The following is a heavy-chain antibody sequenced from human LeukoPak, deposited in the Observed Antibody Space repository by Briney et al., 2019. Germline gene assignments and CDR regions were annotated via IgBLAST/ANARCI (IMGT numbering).Heavy chain of an antibody. V-gene: IGHV4-34*01. CDR3: ARGRYYYDSSGYYPSNYYYYMDV. D-gene: IGHD3-22*01. CDR2: INHSGST. J-gene: IGHJ6*03. CDR1: GGSFSGYY. Sequence: SETLSLTCAVYGGSFSGYYWSWIRQPPGKGLEWIGEINHSGSTNYNPSLKSRVTISVDTSKNQFSLKLSSVTVADTAVYYCARGRYYYDSSGYYPSNYYYYMDVWGKGTTVTVSS.